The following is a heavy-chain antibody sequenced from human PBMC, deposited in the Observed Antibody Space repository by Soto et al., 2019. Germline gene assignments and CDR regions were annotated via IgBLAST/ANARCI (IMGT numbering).Heavy chain of an antibody. J-gene: IGHJ5*02. D-gene: IGHD6-13*01. CDR2: ISGSGGST. CDR1: GFTFSSYA. CDR3: AKTRSSSWPHNWFDP. Sequence: GSLRLSCAASGFTFSSYAMSWVRQAPEKGLEWVSAISGSGGSTYYADSVKGRFTISRDNSKNTLYLQMNSLRAEDTAVYYCAKTRSSSWPHNWFDPWCQGTLVTVSS. V-gene: IGHV3-23*01.